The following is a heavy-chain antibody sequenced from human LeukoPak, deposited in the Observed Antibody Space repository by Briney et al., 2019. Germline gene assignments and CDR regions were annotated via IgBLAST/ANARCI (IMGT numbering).Heavy chain of an antibody. V-gene: IGHV4-59*08. D-gene: IGHD6-6*01. CDR1: GGSINSYY. CDR3: AGVPEYSSSSVWFDP. J-gene: IGHJ5*02. CDR2: IYYSGSP. Sequence: SETLSLTCTVSGGSINSYYWNWIRQPPGKGLELIGYIYYSGSPTYNPSLKSRVTISVDTSKNQFSLKLSSVTAADTAVYYCAGVPEYSSSSVWFDPWGQGTLVTVSS.